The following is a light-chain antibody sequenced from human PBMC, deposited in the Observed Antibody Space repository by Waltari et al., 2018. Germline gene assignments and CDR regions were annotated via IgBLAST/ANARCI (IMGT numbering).Light chain of an antibody. CDR2: MAS. Sequence: DIQMTQSPSTLSASVGDRVTISCRASQSVVTWLDWYQHKPGKAPKLLIYMASTLESGVTSRFSGCGSGTEFTLTISSLQPDDFATYSCQQYSSFSTFGQGTKL. CDR3: QQYSSFST. V-gene: IGKV1-5*03. J-gene: IGKJ2*01. CDR1: QSVVTW.